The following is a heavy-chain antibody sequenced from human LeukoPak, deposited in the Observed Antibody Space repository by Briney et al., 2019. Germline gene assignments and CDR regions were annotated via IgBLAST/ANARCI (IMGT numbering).Heavy chain of an antibody. CDR3: ARDGFLGPVTAYLDY. J-gene: IGHJ4*02. Sequence: GGSLRLSCAASGFTFSSYAVHWVRQAPGKGLVWVWRVKSDGSSTSYSDSVTERFTISTDNARKTLYLQMNSLRAQDTAVYYCARDGFLGPVTAYLDYWGQGTPVTVSS. CDR1: GFTFSSYA. V-gene: IGHV3-74*01. CDR2: VKSDGSST. D-gene: IGHD2-21*02.